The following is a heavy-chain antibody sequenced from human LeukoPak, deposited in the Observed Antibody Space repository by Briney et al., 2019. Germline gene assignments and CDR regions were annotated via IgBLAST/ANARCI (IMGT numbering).Heavy chain of an antibody. J-gene: IGHJ4*02. CDR3: ARFSVGGTYYPNY. D-gene: IGHD1-26*01. V-gene: IGHV5-51*01. CDR1: GYIFTHYW. Sequence: GESLKISCQVSGYIFTHYWIGWVRQMPGKGLEWMGIIYPGDSDTRYSPSFQGQVTISADKSISTAYLQWSSLKASDTAMYYCARFSVGGTYYPNYWGQGTLVSVSS. CDR2: IYPGDSDT.